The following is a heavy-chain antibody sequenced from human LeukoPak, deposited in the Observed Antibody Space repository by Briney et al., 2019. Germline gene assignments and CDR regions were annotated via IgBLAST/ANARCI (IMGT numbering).Heavy chain of an antibody. CDR2: ISGSGGRT. Sequence: WGSLRLSSAGSGFSCSSFTMSWVRQAPAMGRVWVSAISGSGGRTYYEEYVKGRFTIYRDNSKNTLYLQMNSLRAEDTGVYYCAKTQYSSSWYVGNYFDYWGQGTLVTVSS. D-gene: IGHD6-13*01. CDR1: GFSCSSFT. J-gene: IGHJ4*02. V-gene: IGHV3-23*01. CDR3: AKTQYSSSWYVGNYFDY.